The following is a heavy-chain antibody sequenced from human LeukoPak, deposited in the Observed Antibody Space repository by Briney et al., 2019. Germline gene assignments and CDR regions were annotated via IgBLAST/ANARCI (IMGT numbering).Heavy chain of an antibody. J-gene: IGHJ4*02. CDR2: ISWNSGSI. D-gene: IGHD4-23*01. Sequence: GGSLRISCAASGFTFDDYAMHWVRQAPGKGLEWVSGISWNSGSIGYADSVKGRFTISRDNAKNSLYLQMNSLRAEDTALYYCAKDIDYGGTRTPHYFDYWGQGTLLTVSS. CDR3: AKDIDYGGTRTPHYFDY. V-gene: IGHV3-9*01. CDR1: GFTFDDYA.